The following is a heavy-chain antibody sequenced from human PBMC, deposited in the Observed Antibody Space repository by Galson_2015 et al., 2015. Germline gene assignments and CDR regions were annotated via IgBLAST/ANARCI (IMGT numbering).Heavy chain of an antibody. J-gene: IGHJ3*02. CDR1: GFTFSNAW. Sequence: SLRLSCAASGFTFSNAWMSWVRPAPGQGLEWVGRIKSKTDGGTTDYAAPVKGRFTISRDDSKNTLYLQMNSLKTEDTAVYYCTTAYCDGDCYAGGDDSFDIWGQGTMVTVSS. D-gene: IGHD2-21*02. CDR2: IKSKTDGGTT. CDR3: TTAYCDGDCYAGGDDSFDI. V-gene: IGHV3-15*01.